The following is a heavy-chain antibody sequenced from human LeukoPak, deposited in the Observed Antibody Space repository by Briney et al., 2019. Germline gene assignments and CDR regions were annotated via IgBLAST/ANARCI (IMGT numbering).Heavy chain of an antibody. CDR1: GFTFDDYA. D-gene: IGHD3-16*01. V-gene: IGHV3-9*01. J-gene: IGHJ6*03. CDR3: AKDSGSNYDFFYMDV. CDR2: VSWNSGKI. Sequence: PGGSLRLSCAASGFTFDDYAMRWVRQVPGKGLEWVSGVSWNSGKIGYAGSVKGRFTISRDNAKNSLYLQMNSLTVEDTAFYYCAKDSGSNYDFFYMDVWGKGITVTISS.